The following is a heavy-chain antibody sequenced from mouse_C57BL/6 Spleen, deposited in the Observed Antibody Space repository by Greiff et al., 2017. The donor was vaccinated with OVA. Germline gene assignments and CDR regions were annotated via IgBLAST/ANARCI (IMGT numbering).Heavy chain of an antibody. CDR3: ARSFYYYGSSYYWYFDV. V-gene: IGHV5-9*01. D-gene: IGHD1-1*01. CDR1: GFTFSSYT. CDR2: ISGGGGNT. J-gene: IGHJ1*03. Sequence: EVQRVESGGGLVKPGGSLKLSCAASGFTFSSYTMSWVRQTPEKRLEWVATISGGGGNTYYPDSVKGRFTISRDNAKNTLYLQMSSLRSEDTALYYCARSFYYYGSSYYWYFDVWGTGTTVTVSS.